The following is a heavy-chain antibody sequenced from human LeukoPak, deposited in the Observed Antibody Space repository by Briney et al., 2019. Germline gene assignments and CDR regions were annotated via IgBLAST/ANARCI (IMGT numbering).Heavy chain of an antibody. CDR3: AKDRVGALLYFDF. D-gene: IGHD1-26*01. Sequence: GGSLRLSCAASGFTFSSYAMHWVCQAPGKGLEWVAVISYDGSNKYYADSVKGRFTISRDSSKNTLYLQMNSLRAEDTAVYYCAKDRVGALLYFDFWGQGTLVTVSS. V-gene: IGHV3-30*04. CDR2: ISYDGSNK. CDR1: GFTFSSYA. J-gene: IGHJ4*02.